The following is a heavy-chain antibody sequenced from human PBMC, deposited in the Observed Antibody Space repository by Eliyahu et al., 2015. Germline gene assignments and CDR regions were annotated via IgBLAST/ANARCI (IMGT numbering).Heavy chain of an antibody. Sequence: QVQLVQSGPEVKQPGATVKVSCKASGXNLXXXDIHWVXHAPGQGLEWXGRITGDSGHTNYVQNLQGRITMSADASTNTAYMELRSLTSDDTAVYYCARDQTEDIPLDSWGQGTLVTVSS. CDR2: ITGDSGHT. V-gene: IGHV1-18*01. J-gene: IGHJ4*02. CDR3: ARDQTEDIPLDS. CDR1: GXNLXXXD.